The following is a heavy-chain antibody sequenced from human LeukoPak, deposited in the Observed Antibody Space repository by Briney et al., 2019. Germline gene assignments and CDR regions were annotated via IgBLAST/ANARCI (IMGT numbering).Heavy chain of an antibody. CDR1: GYTFSSYY. J-gene: IGHJ3*02. V-gene: IGHV1-46*01. Sequence: VASVKVSCKASGYTFSSYYMHWVRQARGQGLEWMGIINPSGGGTSYAQKFQGRVTMTGDTSTSTVYMDLSSLRSEDTAMYYCARGYYDTRGSAFDIWGQGTMVTVSS. CDR2: INPSGGGT. D-gene: IGHD3-22*01. CDR3: ARGYYDTRGSAFDI.